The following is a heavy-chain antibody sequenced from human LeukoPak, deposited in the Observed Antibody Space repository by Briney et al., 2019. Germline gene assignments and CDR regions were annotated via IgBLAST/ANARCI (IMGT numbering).Heavy chain of an antibody. J-gene: IGHJ4*02. CDR3: ARARYYYDSSGFDY. Sequence: SQTLSLTCTVSGGSISSGDYYRSWIRQPPGKGLEWIGYIYYSGSTYYNPSLKSRVTISVDTSKNQFSLKLSSVTAADTAVYYCARARYYYDSSGFDYWGQGTLVTVSS. V-gene: IGHV4-30-4*08. CDR2: IYYSGST. D-gene: IGHD3-22*01. CDR1: GGSISSGDYY.